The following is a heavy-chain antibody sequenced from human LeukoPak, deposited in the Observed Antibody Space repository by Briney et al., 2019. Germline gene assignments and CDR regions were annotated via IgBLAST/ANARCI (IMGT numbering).Heavy chain of an antibody. V-gene: IGHV3-21*01. CDR2: ISSSSTYI. J-gene: IGHJ4*02. CDR3: ARETYCSSASCATDY. Sequence: GGSLRLSCAASGFTYNTYTINWVRQAPGQGLEWVSSISSSSTYIYYADSVKGRFTISRDNAKNSLYLQMNSLRVEDTAVYYCARETYCSSASCATDYWGRGTLVTVSS. CDR1: GFTYNTYT. D-gene: IGHD2-2*01.